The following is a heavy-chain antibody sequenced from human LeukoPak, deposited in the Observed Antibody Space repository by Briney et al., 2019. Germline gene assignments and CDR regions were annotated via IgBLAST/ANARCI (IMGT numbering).Heavy chain of an antibody. CDR3: ARDWGSGWVDY. Sequence: PSETLSLTCTVAGGFISSYYWSWIRQPAGEGLGWIGRIYTSGSTNYNPSLKSRVTMSVDTSKNQFSLKLSSVTAADTAVYYCARDWGSGWVDYWGQGTLVTVPS. J-gene: IGHJ4*02. V-gene: IGHV4-4*07. CDR1: GGFISSYY. D-gene: IGHD6-19*01. CDR2: IYTSGST.